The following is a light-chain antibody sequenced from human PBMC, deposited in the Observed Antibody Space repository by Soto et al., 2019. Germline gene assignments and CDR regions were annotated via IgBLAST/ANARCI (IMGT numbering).Light chain of an antibody. V-gene: IGKV3-15*01. CDR3: QDYRDCSTLT. J-gene: IGKJ5*01. Sequence: EMVMTQSPATLSVSPGERATLSCRASQSVSSNLAWYQQKPGQAPRLLIYGASTRAAGIPARFSGSAAGTEFTLIIISLQSQEFAGDYYQDYRDCSTLTFGQGTRLEIK. CDR2: GAS. CDR1: QSVSSN.